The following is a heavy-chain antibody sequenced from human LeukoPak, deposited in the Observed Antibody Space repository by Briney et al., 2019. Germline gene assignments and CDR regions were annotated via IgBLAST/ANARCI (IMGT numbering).Heavy chain of an antibody. Sequence: GTSLRLSCAASGFPFSSYGMHWVRQAPGKGLEWVARLVYDARSDYANSVKGRFSISRDDSKDTLFLDMSNLRVEDTALYYCARDLSAAFDFWGQGVLVTVSS. J-gene: IGHJ4*02. V-gene: IGHV3-33*01. CDR1: GFPFSSYG. D-gene: IGHD6-19*01. CDR3: ARDLSAAFDF. CDR2: LVYDARS.